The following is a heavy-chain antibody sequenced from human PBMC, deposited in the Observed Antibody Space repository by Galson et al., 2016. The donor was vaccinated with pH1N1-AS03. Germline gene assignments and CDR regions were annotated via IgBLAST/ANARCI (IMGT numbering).Heavy chain of an antibody. CDR2: INADNTDT. Sequence: SVKVSCKASGYTFTNYAVHWVRQAPGQRLEWMGWINADNTDTKYSQQFQDRVTITRDTFATTAYMELSSLRSEDTAVYCCARTNYYHSSGDYWGQGTLVTVSS. CDR3: ARTNYYHSSGDY. V-gene: IGHV1-3*01. D-gene: IGHD3-22*01. CDR1: GYTFTNYA. J-gene: IGHJ4*02.